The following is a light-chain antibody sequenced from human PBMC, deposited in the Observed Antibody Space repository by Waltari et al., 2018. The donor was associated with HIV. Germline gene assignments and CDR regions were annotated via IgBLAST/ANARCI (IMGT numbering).Light chain of an antibody. CDR2: YNS. Sequence: NIGGKSVHWYKQQPDQAPVLVTRYNSDRPSGITDRISGSNSGHTATLTITSVEAGDEATYYCQVWDSSNEHVVFGGGTELTVL. V-gene: IGLV3-21*04. CDR3: QVWDSSNEHVV. CDR1: NIGGKS. J-gene: IGLJ3*02.